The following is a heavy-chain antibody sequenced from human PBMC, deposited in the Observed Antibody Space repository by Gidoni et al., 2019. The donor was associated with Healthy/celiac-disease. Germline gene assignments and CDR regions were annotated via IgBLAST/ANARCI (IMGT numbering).Heavy chain of an antibody. CDR2: ISYDGSNK. CDR3: EREGMVRGVHKLPYYYYYMDV. CDR1: GFTFSSYA. D-gene: IGHD3-10*01. J-gene: IGHJ6*03. V-gene: IGHV3-30*04. Sequence: QVQLVESGGGVVQPGRSLRLSCAASGFTFSSYAMHCVRQAPGKGLEWVAVISYDGSNKYYADSVKGRFTISRDNSKNTRYLQMNSLRAEETAVYYCEREGMVRGVHKLPYYYYYMDVWGKGTTVTVSS.